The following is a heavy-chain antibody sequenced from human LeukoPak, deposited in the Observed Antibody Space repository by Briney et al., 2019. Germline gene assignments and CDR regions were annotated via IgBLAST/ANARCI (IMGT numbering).Heavy chain of an antibody. V-gene: IGHV4-39*01. D-gene: IGHD4-17*01. J-gene: IGHJ5*02. CDR1: GGSISSSSYY. CDR2: IYYSGST. CDR3: ARRVEGYGDSNNWFDP. Sequence: SETLSLTCTVSGGSISSSSYYWGWIRQPPGKGVEWIGSIYYSGSTYYNPSLKSRVTISVDTSKNQFSLKLSPVTAADTAVYYCARRVEGYGDSNNWFDPWGQGTLVTVSS.